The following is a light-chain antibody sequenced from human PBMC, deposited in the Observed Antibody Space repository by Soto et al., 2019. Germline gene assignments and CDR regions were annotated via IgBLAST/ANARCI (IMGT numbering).Light chain of an antibody. V-gene: IGLV2-23*01. CDR3: CSYASRITWV. CDR1: SSDVGSYNF. Sequence: QSALTQPASVSGSPGQSITISCTGTSSDVGSYNFVSWYQHHPGKAPKLMIYEGSRRPSGVSNRFSGSKSGNTASLTISGLQAENEADYYCCSYASRITWVFGGGTKLTVL. CDR2: EGS. J-gene: IGLJ3*02.